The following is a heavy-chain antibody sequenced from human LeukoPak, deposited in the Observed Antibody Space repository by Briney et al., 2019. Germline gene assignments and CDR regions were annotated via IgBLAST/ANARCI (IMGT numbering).Heavy chain of an antibody. Sequence: GESLKISCKGSGYNFTNYWIGWVRQMPGKGLEWMGIIYPRDSDTRYSPSFQGQVTISVDKSISTAYLQWSTLKASDTAVYYCARQWLADSWGQGTLVTVSS. CDR1: GYNFTNYW. CDR2: IYPRDSDT. CDR3: ARQWLADS. V-gene: IGHV5-51*01. D-gene: IGHD6-19*01. J-gene: IGHJ4*02.